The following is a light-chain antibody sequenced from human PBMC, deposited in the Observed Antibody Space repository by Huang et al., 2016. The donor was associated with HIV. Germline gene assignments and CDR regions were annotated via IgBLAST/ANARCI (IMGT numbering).Light chain of an antibody. CDR3: QHYNNWPWWT. Sequence: EVVMTQSPAILSVSPGERATLSCRASQSVTSNLAWYQPKPGQAPRLLHYSASTRATGIPARFSGSGSGTEFTLTISSLQSEDFAVYYCQHYNNWPWWTFGQGTKVEIK. CDR2: SAS. CDR1: QSVTSN. V-gene: IGKV3-15*01. J-gene: IGKJ1*01.